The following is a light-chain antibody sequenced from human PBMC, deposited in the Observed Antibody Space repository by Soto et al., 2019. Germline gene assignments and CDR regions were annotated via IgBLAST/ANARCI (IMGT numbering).Light chain of an antibody. J-gene: IGKJ5*01. Sequence: EIVLTQSPATLSLSPGERVTLSCRASQSVSSYLAWYQQKPGQAPRLLIYDASNRATGLPARFSGSGFGTHFTLTISSLEPEDFGLYYCQQRNWPITFGPGTRLEIK. CDR2: DAS. V-gene: IGKV3-11*01. CDR3: QQRNWPIT. CDR1: QSVSSY.